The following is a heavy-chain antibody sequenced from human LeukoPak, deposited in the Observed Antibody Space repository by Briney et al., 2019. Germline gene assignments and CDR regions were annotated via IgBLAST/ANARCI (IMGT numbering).Heavy chain of an antibody. V-gene: IGHV3-9*01. J-gene: IGHJ5*02. Sequence: SLRLSCAASGFTFDDYAMHWVRQAPGKGLEWVSGISWNSGSIGYADSVKGRFTISRDNAKNSLYLQMNSLRAEDTAVYYCARALGSPWGQGTLVTVSS. D-gene: IGHD3-10*01. CDR2: ISWNSGSI. CDR3: ARALGSP. CDR1: GFTFDDYA.